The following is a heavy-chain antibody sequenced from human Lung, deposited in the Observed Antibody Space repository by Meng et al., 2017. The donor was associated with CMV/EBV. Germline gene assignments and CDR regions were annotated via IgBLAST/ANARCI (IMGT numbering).Heavy chain of an antibody. CDR1: YY. CDR2: INTKRGGT. CDR3: ARRMECIVPSIGSVASILGWFDH. J-gene: IGHJ5*02. D-gene: IGHD5-12*01. V-gene: IGHV1-2*02. Sequence: YYITLGRQGPRPGLGLMGCINTKRGGTNYAQKFQGRVTMTRDNSISAAYMELLRLGSDAKAVYYCARRMECIVPSIGSVASILGWFDHWGQGTLVTVSS.